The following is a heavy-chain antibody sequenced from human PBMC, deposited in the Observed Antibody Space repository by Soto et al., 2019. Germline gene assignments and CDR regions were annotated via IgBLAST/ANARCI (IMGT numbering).Heavy chain of an antibody. CDR2: ISGSGGST. D-gene: IGHD3-3*02. CDR3: AKDMGGNFGVETRRFDY. Sequence: PGGSLRLSCAASGFTFSSYAMSWVRQAPGKGLEWVSAISGSGGSTYYADSVKGRFTISRDNSKNTLYLQMNSLRAEDTAVYYCAKDMGGNFGVETRRFDYWGQGNLVTVSS. V-gene: IGHV3-23*01. J-gene: IGHJ4*02. CDR1: GFTFSSYA.